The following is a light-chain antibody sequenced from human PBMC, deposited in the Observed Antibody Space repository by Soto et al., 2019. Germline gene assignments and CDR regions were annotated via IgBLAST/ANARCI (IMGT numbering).Light chain of an antibody. V-gene: IGLV2-14*01. CDR2: EVS. Sequence: QSVLTQPASVSGSPGQSITISCTGTSSDVGGYNYVSWYQQHPGKAPKLMIYEVSNRPSGVSNRFSGSKSGNTASLTISGLQAEHEADYYCSSYTGSSTNYVLGNGTKVT. J-gene: IGLJ1*01. CDR1: SSDVGGYNY. CDR3: SSYTGSSTNYV.